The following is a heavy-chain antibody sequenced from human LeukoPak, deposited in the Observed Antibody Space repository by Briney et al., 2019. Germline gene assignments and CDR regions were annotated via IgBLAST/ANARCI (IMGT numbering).Heavy chain of an antibody. D-gene: IGHD6-19*01. CDR3: ARGFSSGRGAFDY. CDR1: GFTFRTYT. J-gene: IGHJ4*02. V-gene: IGHV3-64*01. CDR2: ISSDGSST. Sequence: GGSLRPSCAASGFTFRTYTMHWIRQAPGKRLEYVSAISSDGSSTFYANSVQGRFTISRDNSKNTLYLQMGSLRPEDMGVYYCARGFSSGRGAFDYWGQGTLVTVSS.